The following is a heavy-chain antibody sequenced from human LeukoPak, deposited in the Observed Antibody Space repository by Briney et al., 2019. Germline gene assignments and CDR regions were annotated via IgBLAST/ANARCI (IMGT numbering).Heavy chain of an antibody. V-gene: IGHV3-21*01. Sequence: GGSLRLSCADSGFTFSSYSMHWVRQAPGEGLQWVSSISDDSNCIFYADSVKGRFTISRDNAKNSLFLQMNSLRAEDTALYYCTTSPSRSPFWGQGTMVTVSS. CDR3: TTSPSRSPF. J-gene: IGHJ3*01. CDR1: GFTFSSYS. CDR2: ISDDSNCI.